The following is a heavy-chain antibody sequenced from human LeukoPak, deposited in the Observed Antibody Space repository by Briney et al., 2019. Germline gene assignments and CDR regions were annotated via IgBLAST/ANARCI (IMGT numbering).Heavy chain of an antibody. CDR3: ARLMYYYDS. CDR1: GGSISSYY. J-gene: IGHJ4*02. CDR2: IYYSGST. Sequence: SETLSLTCTVSGGSISSYYWSWIRRPPGKGLEWIGYIYYSGSTNYNPSLKNRVTISVDTSKNQFSLKLSSVTAADTAVYYCARLMYYYDSWGQGTLVTVSS. V-gene: IGHV4-59*01. D-gene: IGHD3-22*01.